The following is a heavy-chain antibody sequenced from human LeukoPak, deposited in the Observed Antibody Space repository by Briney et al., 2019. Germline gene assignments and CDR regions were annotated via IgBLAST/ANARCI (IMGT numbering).Heavy chain of an antibody. Sequence: GGSLGLSCTASGFTFSSYTMNWVRQAPGKGLEWASSISPSGSSTWHADSVKGRFTISRDNAKNSVHLQMTNLRVDDTAVYYCGRDFLGESGAGGPWGQGILVTVSS. CDR3: GRDFLGESGAGGP. CDR2: ISPSGSST. D-gene: IGHD3-10*01. J-gene: IGHJ5*02. CDR1: GFTFSSYT. V-gene: IGHV3-21*01.